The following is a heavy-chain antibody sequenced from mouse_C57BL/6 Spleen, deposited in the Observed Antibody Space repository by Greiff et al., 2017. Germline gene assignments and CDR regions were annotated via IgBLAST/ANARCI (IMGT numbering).Heavy chain of an antibody. Sequence: EVKVEESGGGLVKPGGSLKLSCAASGFTFSDYGMHWVRQAPEKGLEWVAYISSGSSTIYYADTVKGRFTISRDNAKNTLFLQMTSLRSEDTAMYYCARRSLSGYAMDYWGQGTSVTVSS. CDR1: GFTFSDYG. CDR2: ISSGSSTI. D-gene: IGHD1-1*01. CDR3: ARRSLSGYAMDY. J-gene: IGHJ4*01. V-gene: IGHV5-17*01.